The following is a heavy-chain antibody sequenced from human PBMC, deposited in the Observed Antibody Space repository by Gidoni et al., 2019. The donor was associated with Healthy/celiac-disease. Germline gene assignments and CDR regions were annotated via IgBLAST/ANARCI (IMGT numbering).Heavy chain of an antibody. V-gene: IGHV1-2*02. D-gene: IGHD6-6*01. J-gene: IGHJ6*02. CDR1: GYTCTGYD. CDR3: ARGGQLHPGKYYYYGMDV. CDR2: INPTSGGT. Sequence: QVQLVQSGAEVKKPGAAVKVSCKASGYTCTGYDMHWVRQAPGQGLDWMGWINPTSGGTNYAQKFPGRVTMTRDTSISTAYMELSRLRSDDTAVYYCARGGQLHPGKYYYYGMDVWGQGTTVTVSS.